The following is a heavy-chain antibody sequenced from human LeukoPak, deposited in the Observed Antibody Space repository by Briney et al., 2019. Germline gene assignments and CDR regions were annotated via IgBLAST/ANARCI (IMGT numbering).Heavy chain of an antibody. D-gene: IGHD3-9*01. CDR3: AKVLSEGYLPGYYNPYDS. V-gene: IGHV3-7*01. CDR1: GFTFRDYW. Sequence: GGSLRLSCAASGFTFRDYWMSWVRQAPGKGLEWVANIKPDGSDKYYVDSVKGRFTIARDNSKNTLYLQMNSLRAEDTAVYYCAKVLSEGYLPGYYNPYDSWGQGTLVTVSS. CDR2: IKPDGSDK. J-gene: IGHJ4*02.